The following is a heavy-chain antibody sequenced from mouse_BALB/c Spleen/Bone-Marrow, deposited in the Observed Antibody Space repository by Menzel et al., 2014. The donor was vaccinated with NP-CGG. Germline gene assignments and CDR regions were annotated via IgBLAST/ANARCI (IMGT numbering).Heavy chain of an antibody. CDR2: IRNKANGYTT. V-gene: IGHV7-3*02. D-gene: IGHD3-1*01. CDR3: ARDSSGYVRFAY. CDR1: GFTFTDYY. J-gene: IGHJ3*01. Sequence: EVQGVESGGGLVQPGGSLRLSCATSGFTFTDYYMSWVRQPPGKALEWLGFIRNKANGYTTEYSASVKGRFTISRDNSQSILYLQMDTLRAEDSATYYCARDSSGYVRFAYWGQGTLVTVPA.